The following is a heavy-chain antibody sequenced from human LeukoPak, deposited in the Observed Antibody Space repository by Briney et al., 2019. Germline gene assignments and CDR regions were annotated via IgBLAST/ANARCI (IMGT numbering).Heavy chain of an antibody. D-gene: IGHD4-17*01. CDR3: ARRTSDDYGDYGDY. CDR1: GGTFNGYY. Sequence: PSETLSLTCAVYGGTFNGYYWSWIRPPAGKGLEWIGEINHSGSTNYNPSLKSRVTISVDTSKNQFSLQLTSVTAADTAVYYCARRTSDDYGDYGDYWGQGTLVTVSS. J-gene: IGHJ4*02. CDR2: INHSGST. V-gene: IGHV4-34*01.